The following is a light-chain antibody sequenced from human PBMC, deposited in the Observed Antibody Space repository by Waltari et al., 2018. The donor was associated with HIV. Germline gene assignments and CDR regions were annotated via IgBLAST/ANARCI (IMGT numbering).Light chain of an antibody. J-gene: IGLJ3*02. V-gene: IGLV2-11*01. Sequence: QSALTQPRSVSGSPGQSVTISCTGTSSDVGGYNYVSWYQQHPANAPKLILYDDGRRPSGIPDRFAGSRSGNRASLNISGLQTDDEAHYYCCSYAGSDTWVFGGGTKVTVL. CDR1: SSDVGGYNY. CDR3: CSYAGSDTWV. CDR2: DDG.